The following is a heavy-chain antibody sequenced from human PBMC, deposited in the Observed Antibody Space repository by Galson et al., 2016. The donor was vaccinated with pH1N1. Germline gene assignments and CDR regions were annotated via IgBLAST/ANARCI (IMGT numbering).Heavy chain of an antibody. CDR1: GYRFSSSW. D-gene: IGHD4-17*01. Sequence: QSGAEVTKPGESLKISCKGSGYRFSSSWIGWVRQMPGKGLEWMGIIYLGGSLIRYRPSFQGQVTISADKSVNIVYLEWGSLKASDTAMYYCARQNDYGDYRGDDFDIWGQGTMGTVSS. V-gene: IGHV5-51*01. J-gene: IGHJ3*02. CDR3: ARQNDYGDYRGDDFDI. CDR2: IYLGGSLI.